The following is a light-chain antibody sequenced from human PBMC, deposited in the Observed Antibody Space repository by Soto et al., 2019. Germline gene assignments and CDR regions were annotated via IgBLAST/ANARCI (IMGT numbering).Light chain of an antibody. J-gene: IGKJ4*01. CDR2: GAS. CDR3: QQYNNWHPIT. CDR1: QSVSSN. V-gene: IGKV3-15*01. Sequence: EIVMTQSPATLSVSPGERATLSCRASQSVSSNLAWYQQKPGQAPRLLIYGASTRATGIPARFSGSGSGTEVTLTISSLQSEDFAVYYCQQYNNWHPITFGGGTKVEIK.